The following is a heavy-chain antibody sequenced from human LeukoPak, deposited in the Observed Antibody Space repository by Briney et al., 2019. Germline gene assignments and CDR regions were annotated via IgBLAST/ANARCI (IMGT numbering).Heavy chain of an antibody. J-gene: IGHJ4*02. CDR1: GFTFSSYW. D-gene: IGHD3-10*01. CDR3: VRDTVARAFDY. Sequence: GGSLRLSCAASGFTFSSYWMSWVRQAPGKGLEWVSVIYSGGSTYYADSVKGRFTISRDNSKNTLYLQMNSLRAEDTAVYYCVRDTVARAFDYWGQGTLVTVSS. CDR2: IYSGGST. V-gene: IGHV3-53*01.